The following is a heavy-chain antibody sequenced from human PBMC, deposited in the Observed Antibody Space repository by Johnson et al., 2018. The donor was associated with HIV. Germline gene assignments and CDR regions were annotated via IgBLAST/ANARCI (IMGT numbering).Heavy chain of an antibody. CDR1: GFTFDDYA. D-gene: IGHD3-10*01. Sequence: EVQLVESGGGVVQPGRSLRLSCAASGFTFDDYAMHWVRQAPGKGLEWVSGINWNGGSTGYADSVKGRFTISRENAKNSLHLQMNSLRAGDTAVYYCAKEDYYGSGSYDAFDIWGQGTMVTVSS. V-gene: IGHV3-20*04. CDR3: AKEDYYGSGSYDAFDI. J-gene: IGHJ3*02. CDR2: INWNGGST.